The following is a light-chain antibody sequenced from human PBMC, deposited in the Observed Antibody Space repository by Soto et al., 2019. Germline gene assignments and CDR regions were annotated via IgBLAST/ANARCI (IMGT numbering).Light chain of an antibody. J-gene: IGKJ2*01. CDR2: DAS. V-gene: IGKV3D-20*01. Sequence: EIVLTQSPATLSLSPGERATLSCGASQSVGNNYLAWYQQKPGLAPRLLIYDASSRATGIPDRFSGSGSGTDFTLTISRLEPEDFAVYYCQQYGSSPNTFGQGTKLEIK. CDR1: QSVGNNY. CDR3: QQYGSSPNT.